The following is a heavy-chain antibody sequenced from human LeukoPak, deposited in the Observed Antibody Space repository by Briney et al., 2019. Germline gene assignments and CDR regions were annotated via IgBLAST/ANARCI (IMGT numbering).Heavy chain of an antibody. J-gene: IGHJ5*02. Sequence: VASVKVSCKASGYSFTGYFMHWVRQAPGQGLEWMGWINPNNGGTNFAQKFQYRITLTRDTSISTAYMQLRALTSDDTAMYYCARGLQWSGYYTGGSWFDPWGQGTLVTVSS. CDR1: GYSFTGYF. CDR2: INPNNGGT. D-gene: IGHD3-3*01. CDR3: ARGLQWSGYYTGGSWFDP. V-gene: IGHV1-2*02.